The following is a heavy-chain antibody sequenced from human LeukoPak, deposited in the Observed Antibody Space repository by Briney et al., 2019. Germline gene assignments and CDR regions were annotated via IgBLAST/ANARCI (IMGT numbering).Heavy chain of an antibody. CDR1: GFTFSSYS. Sequence: GGSLRLSCAASGFTFSSYSMNWVRQAPGKGLEWVSSISSSSSYIYYADSVKGRFTISRDNAKNSLYLQMNSLRAEDTAVYYCASGYSSGWYPFDYWGQGTLVTVSP. V-gene: IGHV3-21*01. CDR2: ISSSSSYI. D-gene: IGHD6-19*01. J-gene: IGHJ4*02. CDR3: ASGYSSGWYPFDY.